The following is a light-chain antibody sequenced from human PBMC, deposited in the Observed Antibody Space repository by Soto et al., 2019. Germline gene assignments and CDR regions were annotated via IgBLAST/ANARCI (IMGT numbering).Light chain of an antibody. J-gene: IGLJ2*01. CDR1: SGHSRYV. V-gene: IGLV4-69*01. Sequence: QSVLTQSPSASASLGASVKLTCTLSSGHSRYVIAWHQQQPGKGPRYLMKLNSDGSHSKGDGIPDRFSGSSSGAERYLTISSLQSEDEADYYCQTWGTEVFGGGTKLTVL. CDR3: QTWGTEV. CDR2: LNSDGSH.